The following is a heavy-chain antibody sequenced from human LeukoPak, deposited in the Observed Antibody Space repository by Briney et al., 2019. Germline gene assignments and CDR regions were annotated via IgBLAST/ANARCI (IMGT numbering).Heavy chain of an antibody. D-gene: IGHD1-1*01. CDR2: IYYDGSNI. CDR1: EFTFTTYG. J-gene: IGHJ4*02. Sequence: PGGSLRLSCAASEFTFTTYGMHWLRQAPGKGLEWVAFIYYDGSNIYYADYVKGRFTISRDISKNTLYLQMDSLRAEDTAIYYCARDWKTNSFDYWGQGALVTVSS. CDR3: ARDWKTNSFDY. V-gene: IGHV3-33*01.